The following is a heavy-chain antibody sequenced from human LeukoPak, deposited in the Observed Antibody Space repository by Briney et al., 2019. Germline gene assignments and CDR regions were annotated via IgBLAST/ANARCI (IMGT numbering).Heavy chain of an antibody. Sequence: GGSLILSCAASGFTFSAYWMGWVRQAPGKGLEWVANIKQDGTQKHYVDSVKGRFTISRDNAKNSLYLQMNGLRAEDTAVYYCARDMEDIVVVIAAYDYWGQGTLVTVSS. CDR3: ARDMEDIVVVIAAYDY. CDR1: GFTFSAYW. V-gene: IGHV3-7*05. D-gene: IGHD2-15*01. J-gene: IGHJ4*02. CDR2: IKQDGTQK.